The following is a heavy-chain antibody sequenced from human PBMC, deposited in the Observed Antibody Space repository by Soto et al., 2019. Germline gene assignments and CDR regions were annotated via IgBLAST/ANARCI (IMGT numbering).Heavy chain of an antibody. CDR2: VNPIVGMS. V-gene: IGHV1-69*02. CDR1: GGTFNSYT. CDR3: ATSYGSGSTHFDS. D-gene: IGHD3-10*01. Sequence: QVRLVQSGAELKKPGSSVKVSCSASGGTFNSYTIHWVRQAPGQGLEWVGRVNPIVGMSTSAPKFQGRVTINADRSTTKAYMDLSSLKSEDTAIYYCATSYGSGSTHFDSWGQGTLVTVSS. J-gene: IGHJ4*02.